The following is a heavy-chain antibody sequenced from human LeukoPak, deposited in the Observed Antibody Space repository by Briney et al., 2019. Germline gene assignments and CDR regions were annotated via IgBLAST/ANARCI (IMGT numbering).Heavy chain of an antibody. CDR1: GYTFTSYC. Sequence: ASVTVSCKASGYTFTSYCMHWVRQAPGQGLEGMGIINPSGGSTSYAQEFQGRVTMTRDMSTSTVYMELSSLRSEDTAVCYCARERYDSWRDGSRNNWLDSWGQG. D-gene: IGHD3-3*01. J-gene: IGHJ5*01. CDR3: ARERYDSWRDGSRNNWLDS. CDR2: INPSGGST. V-gene: IGHV1-46*01.